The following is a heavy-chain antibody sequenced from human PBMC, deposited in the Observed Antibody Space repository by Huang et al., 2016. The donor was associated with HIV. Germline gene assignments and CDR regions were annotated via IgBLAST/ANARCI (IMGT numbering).Heavy chain of an antibody. V-gene: IGHV1-3*01. CDR2: INVGNGKS. J-gene: IGHJ3*02. D-gene: IGHD3-10*01. CDR3: ASGFYYGSGSGNRPGAFNI. Sequence: QGRLVQSGAEVKKPGASVKVSCTASRYTFTSFAIPWVRQAPGKKFEWMGWINVGNGKSEYSQNFQGRVTITRDTFATTADMELSSLRSEDTAVYYCASGFYYGSGSGNRPGAFNIWGQGTMVTVSS. CDR1: RYTFTSFA.